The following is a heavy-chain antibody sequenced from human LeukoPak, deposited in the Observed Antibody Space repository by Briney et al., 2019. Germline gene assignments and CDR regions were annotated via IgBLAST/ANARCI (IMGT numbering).Heavy chain of an antibody. Sequence: PGGSLRLSCAASGFTFSNYWTHWVRQAPGKGLVWVSRINSDGSSTSYADSVKGRFTISRDNAKNTLYLQMNSLRAGDTAVYYCARDFWSANMGDYWGQGTLVTVSS. CDR1: GFTFSNYW. CDR2: INSDGSST. J-gene: IGHJ4*02. CDR3: ARDFWSANMGDY. V-gene: IGHV3-74*01. D-gene: IGHD3-3*01.